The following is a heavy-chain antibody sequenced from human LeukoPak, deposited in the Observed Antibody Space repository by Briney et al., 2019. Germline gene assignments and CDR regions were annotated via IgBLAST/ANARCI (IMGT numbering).Heavy chain of an antibody. CDR2: ITPTDGA. V-gene: IGHV1-2*02. CDR1: GYSFTAYA. CDR3: ARDRYGDGFAHFDY. Sequence: GASVKVSCKSSGYSFTAYAMHWVRQALGQGLEWVGWITPTDGADYAQKFQGRVTMTSDTSMSTVYMDLNRLTSDDTAVYFCARDRYGDGFAHFDYWGQGTLVTVSS. J-gene: IGHJ4*02. D-gene: IGHD5-24*01.